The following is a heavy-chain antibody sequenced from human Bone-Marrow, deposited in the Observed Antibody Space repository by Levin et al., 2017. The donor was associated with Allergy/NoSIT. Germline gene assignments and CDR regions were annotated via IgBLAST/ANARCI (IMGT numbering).Heavy chain of an antibody. J-gene: IGHJ5*01. D-gene: IGHD4-17*01. CDR1: GFTFSNYG. CDR2: ISGSGDGT. CDR3: TKGNGVYGLPDS. Sequence: HSGGSLRLSCAASGFTFSNYGMSWVRQAPGKGPEWVSAISGSGDGTYYADSVKGRFTISRDNSKNTLYLTMNSLRAEDTAVHYCTKGNGVYGLPDSWGQGTLVIVSS. V-gene: IGHV3-23*01.